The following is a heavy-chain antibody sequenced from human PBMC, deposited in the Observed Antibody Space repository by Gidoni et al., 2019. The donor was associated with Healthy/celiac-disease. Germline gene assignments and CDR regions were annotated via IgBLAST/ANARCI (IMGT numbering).Heavy chain of an antibody. CDR3: ARRHDSSGYYLPIYYYYGMDV. CDR1: GGSISSSSYY. D-gene: IGHD3-22*01. V-gene: IGHV4-39*01. J-gene: IGHJ6*02. Sequence: QLQLQESGPGLVKPSETLSLTCTVSGGSISSSSYYWGWIRQPPGKGLEWIGSIYYSGSTYYNPSLKSRVTISVDTSKNQFSLKLSSVTAADTAVYYCARRHDSSGYYLPIYYYYGMDVWGQGTTVTVSS. CDR2: IYYSGST.